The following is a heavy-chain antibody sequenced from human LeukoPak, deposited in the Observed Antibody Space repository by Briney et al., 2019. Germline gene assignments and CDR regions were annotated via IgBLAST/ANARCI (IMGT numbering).Heavy chain of an antibody. J-gene: IGHJ4*02. CDR2: IYYSGST. V-gene: IGHV4-31*03. CDR1: GGSISSGGYY. D-gene: IGHD5-12*01. CDR3: ASLVAPNDPVFDY. Sequence: SETLSLTCTVSGGSISSGGYYWSWIRQHPGKGLEWIGYIYYSGSTYYNPSLKSRVTISVDTSKNQFSLKLSSVTAADTAVYYCASLVAPNDPVFDYWGQGTLVTVSS.